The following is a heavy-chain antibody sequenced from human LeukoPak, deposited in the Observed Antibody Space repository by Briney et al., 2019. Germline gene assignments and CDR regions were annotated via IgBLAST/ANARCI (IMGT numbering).Heavy chain of an antibody. D-gene: IGHD5-24*01. J-gene: IGHJ5*02. Sequence: GASVKVSCKASGGTFSTYGISWVRQAPGQGLEWMGRIIPILGVANYAQKFQGRVTITADKATSTAYMELSGLRSEDTAVYYCARGQEMATNWLDPWGQGTLVTVSS. CDR1: GGTFSTYG. CDR2: IIPILGVA. CDR3: ARGQEMATNWLDP. V-gene: IGHV1-69*04.